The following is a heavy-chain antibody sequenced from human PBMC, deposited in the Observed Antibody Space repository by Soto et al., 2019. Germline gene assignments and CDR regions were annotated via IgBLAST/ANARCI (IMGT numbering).Heavy chain of an antibody. Sequence: QVQLQESGPGLVKPAGTLSLTCAVSSGSISSSNWWSWVRQPRGKGLEWIGEIYHSGSTNYNPSLKSRVTISVDSSKNQFSLKLSSVTAGDTAVYYSARGWEAALNRREYYFDYWGQGTLVTVSS. V-gene: IGHV4-4*02. CDR1: SGSISSSNW. CDR3: ARGWEAALNRREYYFDY. D-gene: IGHD6-13*01. CDR2: IYHSGST. J-gene: IGHJ4*02.